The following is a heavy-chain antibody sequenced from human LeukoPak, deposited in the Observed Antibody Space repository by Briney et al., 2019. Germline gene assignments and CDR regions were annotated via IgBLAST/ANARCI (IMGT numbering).Heavy chain of an antibody. CDR3: AKDLGSGSYVY. CDR1: GFTFSTYA. D-gene: IGHD1-26*01. CDR2: IIGSGSGGET. J-gene: IGHJ4*02. Sequence: GGSLRLSCAASGFTFSTYAMHWVRQAPGKGLEWVSVIIGSGSGGETFYADSVKGRFTISRDNSKNTLYLQMNSLRAEDTAVYYCAKDLGSGSYVYWGQGTLVTVSS. V-gene: IGHV3-23*01.